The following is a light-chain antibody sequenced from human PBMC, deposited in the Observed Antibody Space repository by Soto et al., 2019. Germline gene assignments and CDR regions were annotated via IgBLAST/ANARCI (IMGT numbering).Light chain of an antibody. V-gene: IGLV3-9*01. CDR2: RDS. Sequence: SYELTQPLSVSVALGQTARITCGGNNIGSKNVHWYQQKPGQAPVLVIYRDSNRPSGIPERFSGSNSGNTATLTISRAQAXXXXXXXCQVWDSSTARVFGGGTKLTV. CDR1: NIGSKN. CDR3: QVWDSSTARV. J-gene: IGLJ3*02.